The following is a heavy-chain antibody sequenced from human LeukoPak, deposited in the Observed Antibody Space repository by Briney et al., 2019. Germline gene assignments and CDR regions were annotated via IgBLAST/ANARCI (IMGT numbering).Heavy chain of an antibody. CDR3: ARDRGWYFDY. CDR1: GYTFTSYG. CDR2: ISAYNGNT. V-gene: IGHV1-18*01. D-gene: IGHD2-15*01. J-gene: IGHJ4*02. Sequence: ASVKVSCKASGYTFTSYGISWVRQAPGQGLEWMGWISAYNGNTNYAQKFQGRVTMTTDTSTRTAHMELRSLRSDDTAVYYCARDRGWYFDYWGQGTLVTVSS.